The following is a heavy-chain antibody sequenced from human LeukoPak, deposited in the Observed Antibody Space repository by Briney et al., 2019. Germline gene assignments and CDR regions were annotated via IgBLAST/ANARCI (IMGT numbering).Heavy chain of an antibody. CDR3: ARVGSSWSGGYYYYYMDV. Sequence: GGSLRLSCAASGFTFSSYWMSWVRQAPGKGLEWVANIKQDGSEKYYVDSVKGRFTISGDNAKNSLYLQMNSLRAEDTAVYYCARVGSSWSGGYYYYYMDVWGKGTTVTVSS. J-gene: IGHJ6*03. D-gene: IGHD6-13*01. CDR1: GFTFSSYW. V-gene: IGHV3-7*01. CDR2: IKQDGSEK.